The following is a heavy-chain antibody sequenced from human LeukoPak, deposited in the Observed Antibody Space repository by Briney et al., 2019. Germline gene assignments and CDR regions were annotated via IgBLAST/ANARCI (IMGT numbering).Heavy chain of an antibody. D-gene: IGHD2-15*01. CDR3: AKYNGLRSGFDY. V-gene: IGHV3-9*01. CDR2: ISWNSGSI. J-gene: IGHJ4*02. CDR1: GFTFDDYA. Sequence: GRSLRLSCAASGFTFDDYAMHWVRQAPGKGLEWVSGISWNSGSIGYADSVKGRFTISRDNAKNSLYLQMNSLRAEDTALYYCAKYNGLRSGFDYWGQGTLVTVSS.